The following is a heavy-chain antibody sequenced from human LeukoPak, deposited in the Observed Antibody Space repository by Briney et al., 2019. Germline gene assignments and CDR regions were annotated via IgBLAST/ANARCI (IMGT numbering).Heavy chain of an antibody. D-gene: IGHD6-13*01. Sequence: GGSLRLSCAASGFTFDDYAMHWVRQAPGKGLEWVSGISWNGGSIGYADSVKGRFTISRDNAKNSLYLQMNSLRAEDTAVYYCARGPPIAAAGTPDYWGQGTLVTVSS. V-gene: IGHV3-9*01. CDR1: GFTFDDYA. J-gene: IGHJ4*02. CDR3: ARGPPIAAAGTPDY. CDR2: ISWNGGSI.